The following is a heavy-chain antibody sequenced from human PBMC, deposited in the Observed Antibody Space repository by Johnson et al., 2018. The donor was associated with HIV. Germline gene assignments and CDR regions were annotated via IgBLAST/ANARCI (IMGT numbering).Heavy chain of an antibody. J-gene: IGHJ3*02. CDR3: AREGITMIVVPTGAFDI. Sequence: HVQLVESGGGVVQPGGSLRLSCAASGYSFSSYGMYWARQAPGKGLEWVSVIYTDGKTYYADSVRGRFTISRDSSNNTLYVQMNDLRAEDTALYYCAREGITMIVVPTGAFDIWGQG. D-gene: IGHD3-22*01. V-gene: IGHV3-NL1*01. CDR2: IYTDGKT. CDR1: GYSFSSYG.